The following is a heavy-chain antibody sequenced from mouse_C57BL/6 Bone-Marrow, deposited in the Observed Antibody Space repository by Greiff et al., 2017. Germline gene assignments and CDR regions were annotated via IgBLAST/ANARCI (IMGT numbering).Heavy chain of an antibody. CDR2: ISYDGSN. CDR1: GYSITSGYY. J-gene: IGHJ1*03. V-gene: IGHV3-6*01. D-gene: IGHD1-1*01. CDR3: ARAFITTVVATEWDFDV. Sequence: DVQLQESGPGLVKPSQSLSLTCSVTGYSITSGYYWNWIRQFPGNKLEWMGYISYDGSNNYNPSLKNRISITRDTSKNQFFLKLNSVTTEDTATYYCARAFITTVVATEWDFDVWGTGTTVTVSS.